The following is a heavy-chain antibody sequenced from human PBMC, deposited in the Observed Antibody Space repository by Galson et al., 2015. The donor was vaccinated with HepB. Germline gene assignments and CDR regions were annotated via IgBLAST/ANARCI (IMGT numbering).Heavy chain of an antibody. Sequence: LRLSCAASGFIFSSYPMSWVRQAPGKGLAWVSSIGSTGTTTYYAASVRGRFAVSRDNANSQNMMYLQMNSLRAEDTAMYYCTRILEVAGRGVAFDIWGQGTMVTVSS. D-gene: IGHD6-19*01. V-gene: IGHV3-23*01. CDR1: GFIFSSYP. CDR2: IGSTGTTT. J-gene: IGHJ3*02. CDR3: TRILEVAGRGVAFDI.